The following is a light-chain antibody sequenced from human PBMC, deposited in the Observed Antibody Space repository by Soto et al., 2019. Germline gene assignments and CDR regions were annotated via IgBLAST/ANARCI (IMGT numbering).Light chain of an antibody. Sequence: QLVLTQSPSASASLGASVKLTCTLSSGHSSYAIAWHQQQPEQGPRYLMKVNSDGSHNKGDGIPDRFSGFSSGAERYLTISNLQSEDEADYYCQTWNTRFSVVFGGGTKVTVL. J-gene: IGLJ2*01. CDR1: SGHSSYA. CDR3: QTWNTRFSVV. V-gene: IGLV4-69*01. CDR2: VNSDGSH.